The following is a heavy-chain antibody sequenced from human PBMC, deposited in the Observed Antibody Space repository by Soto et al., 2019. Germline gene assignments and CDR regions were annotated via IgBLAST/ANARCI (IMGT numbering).Heavy chain of an antibody. CDR1: GFTFSSYA. Sequence: GGSLRLSCAASGFTFSSYAMSWVRQAPGKGLEWVSAISGSGGSTYYADSVKGRFTISRDNSKNTLYLQMNSLRAEDTAVYYCPGWGSGSYYSFDYWGQGTLVTVSS. J-gene: IGHJ4*02. V-gene: IGHV3-23*01. D-gene: IGHD3-10*01. CDR2: ISGSGGST. CDR3: PGWGSGSYYSFDY.